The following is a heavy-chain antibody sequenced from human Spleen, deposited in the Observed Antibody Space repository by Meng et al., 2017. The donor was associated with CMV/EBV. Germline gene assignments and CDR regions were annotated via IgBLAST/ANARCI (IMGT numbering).Heavy chain of an antibody. CDR2: IYYNGPT. Sequence: SETLSLTCTVSGGSIGSNRYHWGWIRQPPGKGLEWIGTIYYNGPTYYNPSLKSRVTILVGTSKNQFFLNLRSVTAAGTDGYYVARIEFPYHYDTRCYYGDYYFEFWAQGTLVTVSS. CDR1: GGSIGSNRYH. V-gene: IGHV4-39*07. J-gene: IGHJ4*02. CDR3: ARIEFPYHYDTRCYYGDYYFEF. D-gene: IGHD3-22*01.